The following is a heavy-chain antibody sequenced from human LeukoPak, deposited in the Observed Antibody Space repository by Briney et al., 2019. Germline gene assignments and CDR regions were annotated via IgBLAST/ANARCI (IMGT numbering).Heavy chain of an antibody. Sequence: GGSLRLSCAASGFTFSSYEMNWVRQAPGKGLEWVSYISSSGSTMYYADSVKGRFTISRDNAKNSLSLQMNSLRAEDTAAYYCARSPAGANYYLDVWGKGTTVTISS. CDR2: ISSSGSTM. V-gene: IGHV3-48*03. D-gene: IGHD1-14*01. CDR1: GFTFSSYE. J-gene: IGHJ6*03. CDR3: ARSPAGANYYLDV.